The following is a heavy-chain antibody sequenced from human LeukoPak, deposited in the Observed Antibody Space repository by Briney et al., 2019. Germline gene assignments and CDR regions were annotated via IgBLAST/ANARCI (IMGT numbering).Heavy chain of an antibody. CDR2: INTYNGKT. Sequence: EASVKVSCKASGYTFTNYGITWVRQAPGQGLEWMGWINTYNGKTNYTQKLQGRVTMTTDTSTSTAYMELRSLRSDDTALYYCARGPIAAAGDSWGQGTLVTVSS. CDR3: ARGPIAAAGDS. D-gene: IGHD6-13*01. CDR1: GYTFTNYG. J-gene: IGHJ4*02. V-gene: IGHV1-18*01.